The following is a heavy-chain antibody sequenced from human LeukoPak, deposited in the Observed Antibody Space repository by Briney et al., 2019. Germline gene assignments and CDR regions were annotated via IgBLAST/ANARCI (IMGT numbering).Heavy chain of an antibody. V-gene: IGHV4-59*01. D-gene: IGHD2-2*01. J-gene: IGHJ4*02. CDR2: IYYTGSP. Sequence: SETLSLTCTVSGGSIDSYYWSWIRQPPGKGLEWIGYIYYTGSPEYHPSLKSRVTISLDTSKNQFSLKLTSVTAADTAVYYCARVYQSAEYYFDYWGQGNLVSVSS. CDR3: ARVYQSAEYYFDY. CDR1: GGSIDSYY.